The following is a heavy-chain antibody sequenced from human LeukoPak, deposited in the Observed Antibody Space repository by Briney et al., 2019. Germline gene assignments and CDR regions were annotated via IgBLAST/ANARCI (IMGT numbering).Heavy chain of an antibody. V-gene: IGHV4-59*08. CDR3: ARHVDTAMPDYFDY. J-gene: IGHJ4*02. CDR2: IYYSGST. Sequence: SETLSLTCTVSGGSMSSYYWSWIRQPPGKGLEWIGYIYYSGSTNYNPSLKSRVTISVDTSKNQFSLKLSSVTAADTAVYYCARHVDTAMPDYFDYWGQGTLVTVSS. D-gene: IGHD5-18*01. CDR1: GGSMSSYY.